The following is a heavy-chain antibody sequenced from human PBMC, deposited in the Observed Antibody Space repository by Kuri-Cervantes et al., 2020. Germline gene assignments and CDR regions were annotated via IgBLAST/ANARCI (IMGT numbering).Heavy chain of an antibody. CDR2: ISGSGGST. CDR1: GFTFSSYG. V-gene: IGHV3-23*01. J-gene: IGHJ4*02. D-gene: IGHD1-26*01. CDR3: AKDFGGSSI. Sequence: LSLTCAASGFTFSSYGMHWVRQAPGKGLDWVSAISGSGGSTYYADSVEGRFTISRDNSKNTPYLQMNSLRAEDTAVYYCAKDFGGSSIWGQGTLVTVSS.